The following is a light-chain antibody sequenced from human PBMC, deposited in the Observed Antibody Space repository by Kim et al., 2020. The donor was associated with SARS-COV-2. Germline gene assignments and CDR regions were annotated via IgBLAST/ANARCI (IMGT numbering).Light chain of an antibody. CDR2: LNSDGSH. J-gene: IGLJ2*01. CDR1: SGHSHYA. CDR3: QTWGSGGV. Sequence: GASVKLTCTLSSGHSHYAMAWHQQRPEEGPRYLMRLNSDGSHTKGDGIPDRFSGSSSGAERYLTISSLQSEDEADYYCQTWGSGGVFGGGTQLTVL. V-gene: IGLV4-69*01.